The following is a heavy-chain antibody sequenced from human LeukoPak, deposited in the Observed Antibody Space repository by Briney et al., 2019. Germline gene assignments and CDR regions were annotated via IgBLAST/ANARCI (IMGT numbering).Heavy chain of an antibody. CDR1: GYPINNAYY. D-gene: IGHD6-13*01. J-gene: IGHJ4*02. Sequence: SETLSLTCTVSGYPINNAYYWSWIRPPAGKGLEWIGRIYTSGSTNYNPSLKSRVTMSVDTSKNQFSLKLSSVTAADTAVYYCAREAAAGTFYFDYWGQGTLVTVSS. CDR2: IYTSGST. CDR3: AREAAAGTFYFDY. V-gene: IGHV4-4*07.